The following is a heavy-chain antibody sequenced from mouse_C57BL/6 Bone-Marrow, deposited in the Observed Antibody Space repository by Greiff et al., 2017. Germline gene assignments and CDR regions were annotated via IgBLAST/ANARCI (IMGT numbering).Heavy chain of an antibody. CDR2: IDPENGDT. V-gene: IGHV14-4*01. Sequence: VQLQQSGAELVRPGASVKLSCTASGFNIKDDYMHWVKQRPEQGLEWIGWIDPENGDTEYASKFQGKATITGDTSSNTAYLQLSSLTSEDTAVYYCTSFITTAELNFDYWGQGTTLTVSS. D-gene: IGHD1-1*01. J-gene: IGHJ2*01. CDR1: GFNIKDDY. CDR3: TSFITTAELNFDY.